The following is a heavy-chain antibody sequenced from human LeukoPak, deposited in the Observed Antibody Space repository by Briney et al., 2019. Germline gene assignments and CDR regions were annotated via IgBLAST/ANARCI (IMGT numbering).Heavy chain of an antibody. CDR3: ARLIGTMVRGVQHDY. Sequence: PSETLSLTCTVSGGSISSSSYDWGWIRQPPGKGLEWIGSIYYSGSTYYNPSLKSRVTISVDTSKNQFSLKLSSVTAADTAVYYCARLIGTMVRGVQHDYWGQGTLVTVSS. J-gene: IGHJ4*02. D-gene: IGHD3-10*01. CDR2: IYYSGST. V-gene: IGHV4-39*01. CDR1: GGSISSSSYD.